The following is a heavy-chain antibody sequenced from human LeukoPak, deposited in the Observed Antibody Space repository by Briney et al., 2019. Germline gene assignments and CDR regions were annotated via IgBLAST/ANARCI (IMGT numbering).Heavy chain of an antibody. CDR3: ARGGGRYDSSGYTLDY. CDR2: IIPILGIA. CDR1: GGTFSSYA. D-gene: IGHD3-22*01. Sequence: SVKVSCKASGGTFSSYASSWVRQAPGQGLEWMGRIIPILGIANYAQKFQGRVTITADKSTSTAYMELSSLRSEDTAVYYCARGGGRYDSSGYTLDYWGQETLVTVSS. V-gene: IGHV1-69*04. J-gene: IGHJ4*02.